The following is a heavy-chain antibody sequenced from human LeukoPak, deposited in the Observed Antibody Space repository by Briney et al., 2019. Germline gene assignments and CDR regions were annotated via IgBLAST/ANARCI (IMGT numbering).Heavy chain of an antibody. CDR1: GGSLSSSSYY. Sequence: SETLSLTCTVSGGSLSSSSYYSGWIRQPPGKGPECIGSIYYSGSTYYNPSLKSRVTISVDTSKNQFSLKLSSVTAADTAVYYCARAPSLTGENHDAFDIWGQGTMVTVSS. CDR3: ARAPSLTGENHDAFDI. D-gene: IGHD7-27*01. CDR2: IYYSGST. J-gene: IGHJ3*02. V-gene: IGHV4-39*07.